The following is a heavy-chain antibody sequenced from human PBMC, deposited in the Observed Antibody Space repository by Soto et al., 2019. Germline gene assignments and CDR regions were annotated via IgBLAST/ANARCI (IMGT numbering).Heavy chain of an antibody. V-gene: IGHV1-69*13. CDR2: IIPIFGTA. Sequence: SVKVSCKASGGTFSSYAISWVRQAPGQGLEWMGGIIPIFGTANYAQKFQGRVTITADESTSTAYMELSSLRSEDTAVYYCARDGKLELRHSYYYGMDVWGQGTTVTVSS. CDR1: GGTFSSYA. CDR3: ARDGKLELRHSYYYGMDV. J-gene: IGHJ6*02. D-gene: IGHD1-7*01.